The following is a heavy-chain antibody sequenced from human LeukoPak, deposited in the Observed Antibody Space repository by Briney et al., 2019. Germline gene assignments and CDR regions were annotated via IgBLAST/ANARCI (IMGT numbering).Heavy chain of an antibody. CDR2: ISYDGSNK. V-gene: IGHV3-30-3*01. CDR1: GFTFSSYA. J-gene: IGHJ3*02. D-gene: IGHD6-13*01. Sequence: GGPLRLSCAASGFTFSSYAMHWVRQAPGKGLEWVAVISYDGSNKYYADSVKGRFTISRDNSKNTLYLQMNSLRAEDTAVYYCARVSGPAAAGTYDAFDIWGQGTMVTVSS. CDR3: ARVSGPAAAGTYDAFDI.